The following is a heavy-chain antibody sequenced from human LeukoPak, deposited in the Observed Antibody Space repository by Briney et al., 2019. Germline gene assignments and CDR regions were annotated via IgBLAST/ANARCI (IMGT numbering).Heavy chain of an antibody. CDR2: ISSSSSYI. D-gene: IGHD3-10*01. V-gene: IGHV3-21*01. J-gene: IGHJ4*02. Sequence: GGSLRLSCAASGFTFSSYSMNWVRQAPGKGLEWVSSISSSSSYIYYADSVKGRFTISRDNAKNSLYLQMNSLRAEDTAVYYCARTTGGSERYFLDYWGQGALVTVSS. CDR3: ARTTGGSERYFLDY. CDR1: GFTFSSYS.